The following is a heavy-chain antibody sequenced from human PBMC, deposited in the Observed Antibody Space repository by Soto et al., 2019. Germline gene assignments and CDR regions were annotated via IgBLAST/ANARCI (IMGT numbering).Heavy chain of an antibody. CDR3: ARCAGAGHYYAMDV. D-gene: IGHD1-26*01. CDR1: RFTFSSYA. CDR2: MSFDGSNE. Sequence: QVQLVESGGGVVQPGRSLRLSCAASRFTFSSYAMHRVRQAPGKGLEWVAVMSFDGSNEFYADSVKGRFTISRDNSKGTLYLQMNSLRHDDTAVYYCARCAGAGHYYAMDVWGQGTTVIVSS. J-gene: IGHJ6*02. V-gene: IGHV3-30-3*01.